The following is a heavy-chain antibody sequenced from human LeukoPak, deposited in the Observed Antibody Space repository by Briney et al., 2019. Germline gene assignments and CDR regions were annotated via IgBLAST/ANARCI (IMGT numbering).Heavy chain of an antibody. D-gene: IGHD4-17*01. CDR3: ARVVRGAVTSNCFDP. CDR1: GGSINDYY. CDR2: ISNSGTT. J-gene: IGHJ5*02. Sequence: SETLSLTCTVSGGSINDYYWAWMRHAPGKGLEWIGYISNSGTTDYNPSLKSRVTMSVDTSNNEFSLRLTSVTAADTAMYYCARVVRGAVTSNCFDPWGQGTLVTVSS. V-gene: IGHV4-59*01.